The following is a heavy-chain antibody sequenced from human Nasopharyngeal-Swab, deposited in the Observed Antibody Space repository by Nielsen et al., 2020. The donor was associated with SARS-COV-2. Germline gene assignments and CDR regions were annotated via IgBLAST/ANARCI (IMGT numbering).Heavy chain of an antibody. CDR3: ARRGSGYKAFPFDY. D-gene: IGHD3-22*01. CDR1: GGTFSSYA. CDR2: MNPNSGNS. V-gene: IGHV1-8*02. J-gene: IGHJ4*02. Sequence: SVKLSCKASGGTFSSYAISWVRPAPGQGLEWMGWMNPNSGNSGYTRKFQGRVTMTRNTSISTAYMELSSLRTEDTAVYYCARRGSGYKAFPFDYWGQGTLVTVSS.